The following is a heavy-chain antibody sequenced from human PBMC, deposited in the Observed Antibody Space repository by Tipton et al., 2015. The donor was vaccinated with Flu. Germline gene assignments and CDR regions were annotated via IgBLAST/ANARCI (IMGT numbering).Heavy chain of an antibody. CDR3: VRATGASGSY. J-gene: IGHJ4*02. Sequence: SLRLSCGGSGFTFSYYWMSWVRQAPGKGLEWLASISSSSTYTYYADSAKGRFTISRDDAKNSLSLQMNSLRVEDTAVYYCVRATGASGSYWGQGTLVTVSS. CDR2: ISSSSTYT. CDR1: GFTFSYYW. V-gene: IGHV3-21*01. D-gene: IGHD3-10*01.